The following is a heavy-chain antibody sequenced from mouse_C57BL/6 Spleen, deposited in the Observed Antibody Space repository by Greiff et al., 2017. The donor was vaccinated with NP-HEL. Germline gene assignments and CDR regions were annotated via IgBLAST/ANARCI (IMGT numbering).Heavy chain of an antibody. CDR2: INPNNGGT. CDR3: ARRYDYPYYFDY. J-gene: IGHJ2*01. D-gene: IGHD2-4*01. V-gene: IGHV1-18*01. Sequence: VQLQQSGPELVKPGASVKIPCKASGYTFTDYNMDWVKQSHGKSLEWIGDINPNNGGTIYNQKFKGKATLTVDKSSSTAYMELRSLTSEDTAVYYCARRYDYPYYFDYWGKGTTLTVSS. CDR1: GYTFTDYN.